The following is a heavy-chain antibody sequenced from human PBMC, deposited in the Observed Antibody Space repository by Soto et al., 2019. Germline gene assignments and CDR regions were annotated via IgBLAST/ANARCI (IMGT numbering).Heavy chain of an antibody. CDR2: IYYSGST. V-gene: IGHV4-61*05. D-gene: IGHD6-6*01. CDR3: ARGGEQLVPDWFDP. CDR1: GGSISSSSYY. J-gene: IGHJ5*02. Sequence: PSETLSLTCTVSGGSISSSSYYWGWIRQPPGKGLEWIGYIYYSGSTNYNPSLRSRVTISVDTSTNQFSLNLSSVTAADTAVYYCARGGEQLVPDWFDPWGQGTLVTVSS.